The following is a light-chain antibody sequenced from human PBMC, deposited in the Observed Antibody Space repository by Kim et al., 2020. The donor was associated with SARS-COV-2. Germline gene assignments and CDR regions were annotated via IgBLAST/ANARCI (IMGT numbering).Light chain of an antibody. V-gene: IGLV3-1*01. CDR1: KLGDKY. J-gene: IGLJ2*01. CDR2: QDS. Sequence: SYELTQPPSVSVSPGQTASITCSGDKLGDKYACWYQQKPGQSPVLVIYQDSKRPSGIPERFSGSNSGNTATLTISGTQAMDEADYYCQAWDSSTVVFGGETQL. CDR3: QAWDSSTVV.